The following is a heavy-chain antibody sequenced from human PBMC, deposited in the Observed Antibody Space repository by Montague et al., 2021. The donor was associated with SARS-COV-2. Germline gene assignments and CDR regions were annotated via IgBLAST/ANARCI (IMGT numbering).Heavy chain of an antibody. V-gene: IGHV4-4*02. CDR3: ARRPLGYYYYGMDV. CDR1: GGSISSSNW. Sequence: SETLSLTCAVSGGSISSSNWWSCVRQPPGKGLEWIGEIYHSGSTNYNPSLKSRVTISVDKSKNQFSLKLSSVTAADTAVYYCARRPLGYYYYGMDVWGQGTTVTVSS. CDR2: IYHSGST. J-gene: IGHJ6*02.